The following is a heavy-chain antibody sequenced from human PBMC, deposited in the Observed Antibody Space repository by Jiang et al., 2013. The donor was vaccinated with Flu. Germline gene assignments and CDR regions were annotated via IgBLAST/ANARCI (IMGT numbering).Heavy chain of an antibody. CDR2: IYYTGTT. V-gene: IGHV4-59*01. D-gene: IGHD2-21*01. CDR1: GGSISSYY. J-gene: IGHJ6*02. Sequence: GLVKPSETLSLTCTVSGGSISSYYWSWIRQPPGKGLEWIGYIYYTGTTNYSPSLKSRVTISGNVSKNQFSLHLTSVTAADTAVYYCARDRSNIPAVMDVWGQGTTVTVSS. CDR3: ARDRSNIPAVMDV.